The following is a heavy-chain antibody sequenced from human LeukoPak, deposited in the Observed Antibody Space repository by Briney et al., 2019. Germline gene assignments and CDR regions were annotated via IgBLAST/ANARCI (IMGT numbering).Heavy chain of an antibody. CDR3: ARGTYDILTGFDY. CDR1: GFTFSSYG. D-gene: IGHD3-9*01. V-gene: IGHV3-30*02. J-gene: IGHJ4*02. CDR2: LRYDGSNK. Sequence: PGGSLRLSCAASGFTFSSYGMHWVRQAPGKGLGWVAFLRYDGSNKYYADSVKGRFTISRDNSKNTLYLQMNSLRTEDTAVYYCARGTYDILTGFDYWGQGTLVTVSS.